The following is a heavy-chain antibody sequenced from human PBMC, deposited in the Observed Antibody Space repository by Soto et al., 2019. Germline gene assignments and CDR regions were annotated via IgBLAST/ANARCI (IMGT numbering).Heavy chain of an antibody. Sequence: EVQLVQSGAEVKKPGESLKISCKGSGYSFTTYWIGWVRQMPGKGLELMGIIYPDDSDTRYSPSFQGQATISADKSISTISLQWSSLKASHSAMYYWAGLRGGEARWLTDYWGQGTLVTVSS. J-gene: IGHJ4*02. CDR2: IYPDDSDT. V-gene: IGHV5-51*06. CDR1: GYSFTTYW. CDR3: AGLRGGEARWLTDY. D-gene: IGHD3-10*01.